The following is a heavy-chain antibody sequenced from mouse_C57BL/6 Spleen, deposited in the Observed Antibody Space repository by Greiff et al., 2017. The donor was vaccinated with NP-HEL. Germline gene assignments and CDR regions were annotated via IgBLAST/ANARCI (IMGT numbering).Heavy chain of an antibody. Sequence: QVQLKQSGAELVRPGTSMKMSCKASGYTFTNYWIGWAKQRPGHGLEWIGDIYPGGGYTNYNEKFKGKATLTADKSSSTAYMQFSSLTSEDSAIYYCARSDYSHYYAMDYWGQGTSVTVSS. V-gene: IGHV1-63*01. CDR2: IYPGGGYT. CDR1: GYTFTNYW. J-gene: IGHJ4*01. CDR3: ARSDYSHYYAMDY. D-gene: IGHD2-12*01.